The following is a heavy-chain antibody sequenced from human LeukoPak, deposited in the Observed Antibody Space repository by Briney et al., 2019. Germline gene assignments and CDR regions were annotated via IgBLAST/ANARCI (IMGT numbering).Heavy chain of an antibody. D-gene: IGHD2-8*01. J-gene: IGHJ5*02. V-gene: IGHV3-7*03. Sequence: GGSLRLSCAASGFSFSKSWMSWVRQAPGKGLEWVADIKQDGSEKYYVDSVKGRFTISRDNAKNSLYLLMNSLRAEDTAVYYCARDQDGNDVGWFDPWGQGTLVTVSS. CDR1: GFSFSKSW. CDR2: IKQDGSEK. CDR3: ARDQDGNDVGWFDP.